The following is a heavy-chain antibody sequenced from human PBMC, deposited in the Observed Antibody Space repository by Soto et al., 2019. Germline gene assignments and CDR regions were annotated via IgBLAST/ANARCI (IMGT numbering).Heavy chain of an antibody. CDR2: INGDGRST. V-gene: IGHV3-74*01. CDR3: AREGTDTYYYDSSGYFPYYYGMDV. J-gene: IGHJ6*02. Sequence: GSLRLSCAASGFISRSYWMHWVRQVPGKGLVWVSRINGDGRSTSYADSVKGRFTISRDNAKNTLYLQMNSLRADDTAVYYCAREGTDTYYYDSSGYFPYYYGMDVWGQGTTVTVSS. D-gene: IGHD3-22*01. CDR1: GFISRSYW.